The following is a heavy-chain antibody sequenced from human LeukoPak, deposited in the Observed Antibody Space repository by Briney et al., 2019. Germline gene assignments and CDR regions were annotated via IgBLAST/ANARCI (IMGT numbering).Heavy chain of an antibody. J-gene: IGHJ4*02. CDR1: GFTFSSYE. Sequence: PGGSLRLSCAASGFTFSSYEMNWVRQAPGKGLEWVSYISSSGSTIYYADSVKGRFTISRDNAKNSLYLQMNSLRAEDTAVYYCARDLGGSGGATKFGYWGQGTLVTVSS. CDR2: ISSSGSTI. D-gene: IGHD1-26*01. CDR3: ARDLGGSGGATKFGY. V-gene: IGHV3-48*03.